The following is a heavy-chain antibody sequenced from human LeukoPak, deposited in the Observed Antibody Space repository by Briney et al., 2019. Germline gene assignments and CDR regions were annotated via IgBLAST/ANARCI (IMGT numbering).Heavy chain of an antibody. CDR2: ISYDGSNK. D-gene: IGHD4-23*01. J-gene: IGHJ4*02. V-gene: IGHV3-30*03. CDR3: ARVAAGYSVNYFDY. Sequence: GGSLRLSCVGFGFTFRSHGMNWVRQAPGKGLEWVAVISYDGSNKYYADSVKGRFTISRDNVENSLYLQMNSLRDEDTAVYYCARVAAGYSVNYFDYWGQGTLVTVSS. CDR1: GFTFRSHG.